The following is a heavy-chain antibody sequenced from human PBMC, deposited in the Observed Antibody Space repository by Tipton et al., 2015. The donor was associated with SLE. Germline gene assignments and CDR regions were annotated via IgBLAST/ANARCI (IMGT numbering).Heavy chain of an antibody. D-gene: IGHD6-19*01. CDR2: INHSGST. V-gene: IGHV4-34*01. Sequence: LRLSCAVYGGSFSGYYWNWIRQPPGKGLEWIGEINHSGSTNYNPSLKSRATISVDTSKKQFSLNLSSVTAADTAVYYCARDSSGWYGLWGQGTMVTVSS. CDR3: ARDSSGWYGL. CDR1: GGSFSGYY. J-gene: IGHJ3*01.